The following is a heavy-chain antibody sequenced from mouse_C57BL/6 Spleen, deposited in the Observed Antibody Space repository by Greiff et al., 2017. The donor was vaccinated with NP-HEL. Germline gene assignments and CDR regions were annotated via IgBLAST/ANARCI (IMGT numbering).Heavy chain of an antibody. D-gene: IGHD2-4*01. CDR3: ARHGYYEYAFDY. J-gene: IGHJ2*01. CDR1: GFTFSSYT. CDR2: ISGGGGNT. Sequence: EVMLVESGGGLVKPGGSLKLSCAASGFTFSSYTMSWVRQTPEKRLEWVATISGGGGNTYYPDSVKGRFTISRDNAKNTLYLQMSSLRSEDTALYYCARHGYYEYAFDYWGQGTTLTVSS. V-gene: IGHV5-9*01.